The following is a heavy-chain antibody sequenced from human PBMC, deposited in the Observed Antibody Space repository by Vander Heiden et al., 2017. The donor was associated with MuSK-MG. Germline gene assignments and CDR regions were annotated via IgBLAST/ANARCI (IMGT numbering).Heavy chain of an antibody. D-gene: IGHD3-22*01. CDR3: ARDTSVVVTTAGFGY. CDR2: INPNSGGT. CDR1: GYNFTGYY. J-gene: IGHJ4*02. V-gene: IGHV1-2*02. Sequence: QVQLVQSGAEVKKPGASVKVSCKASGYNFTGYYMQWVRHAPGQGLEWMGWINPNSGGTNYAQQFQGRVSMTRDTSISTAYMELGRLRSDDTAVYYCARDTSVVVTTAGFGYWGQGTLVTVSS.